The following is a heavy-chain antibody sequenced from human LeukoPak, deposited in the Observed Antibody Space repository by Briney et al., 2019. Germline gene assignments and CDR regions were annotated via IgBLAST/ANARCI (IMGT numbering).Heavy chain of an antibody. CDR1: GFTFSNAW. J-gene: IGHJ3*02. V-gene: IGHV3-15*01. D-gene: IGHD4-17*01. CDR3: TTGTTVTTGAFDI. Sequence: PWGSLRLSCAASGFTFSNAWMSWVRQAPGKGLEWVGRIKSKTDGGTTDYAAPVKGRFTISRDDSKNTLYLQMNSLKTEDTAVYYCTTGTTVTTGAFDIWGEGTMVTVSS. CDR2: IKSKTDGGTT.